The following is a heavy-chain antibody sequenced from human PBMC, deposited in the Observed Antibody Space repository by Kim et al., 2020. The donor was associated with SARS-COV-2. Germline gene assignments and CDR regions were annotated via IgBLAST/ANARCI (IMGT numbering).Heavy chain of an antibody. J-gene: IGHJ6*02. CDR3: TTLTYYDILTGSALDV. Sequence: GGSLRLSCAASGFTFSNAWMSWVRQAPGKGLEWVGRIKSKTDGGTTDYAAPVKGRFTISRDDSKNTLYLQMNSLKTEDTAVYYCTTLTYYDILTGSALDVWGQGTTVTVSS. D-gene: IGHD3-9*01. CDR2: IKSKTDGGTT. CDR1: GFTFSNAW. V-gene: IGHV3-15*01.